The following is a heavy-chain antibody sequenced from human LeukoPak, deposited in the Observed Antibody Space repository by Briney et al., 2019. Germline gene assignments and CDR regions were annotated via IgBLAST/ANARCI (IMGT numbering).Heavy chain of an antibody. CDR1: RFTFSSFA. Sequence: GGSLRPSCAASRFTFSSFAMSWVRQAPGKGLEWVSAISGSGGSTYYADSVKGRFTISRDNSKNTLYLQMNCLRAEDTAVYYCANKLGPFDYWGQGTLVTVSS. CDR3: ANKLGPFDY. V-gene: IGHV3-23*01. CDR2: ISGSGGST. D-gene: IGHD7-27*01. J-gene: IGHJ4*02.